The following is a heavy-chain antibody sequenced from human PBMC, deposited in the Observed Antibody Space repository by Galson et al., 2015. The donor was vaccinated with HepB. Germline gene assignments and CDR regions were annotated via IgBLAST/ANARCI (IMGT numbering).Heavy chain of an antibody. CDR3: AREYYYGSGSYRGSYFDY. J-gene: IGHJ4*02. D-gene: IGHD3-10*01. CDR2: ISYDGSNK. CDR1: GFTFSSYA. Sequence: SLRLSCAASGFTFSSYAMHWVRQAPGKGLEWVAVISYDGSNKYYADSVKGRFTISRDNSKNTLYLQMNSLRAEDTAVYYCAREYYYGSGSYRGSYFDYWGQGTLVTVSS. V-gene: IGHV3-30*04.